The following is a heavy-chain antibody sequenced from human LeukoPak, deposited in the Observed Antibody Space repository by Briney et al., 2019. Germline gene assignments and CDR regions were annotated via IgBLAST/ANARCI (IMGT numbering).Heavy chain of an antibody. CDR1: GFTFSSYG. V-gene: IGHV3-7*01. CDR2: IKRDGSEK. J-gene: IGHJ4*02. Sequence: PGGSLRLSCAASGFTFSSYGMSWVRQAPGKGLEWVACIKRDGSEKYYVDSVKGRFTISRDNAKNSLYLQMNSLRAEDTAVYYCASPAKYSDTWYFDYWGQGTLVTVSS. CDR3: ASPAKYSDTWYFDY. D-gene: IGHD6-6*01.